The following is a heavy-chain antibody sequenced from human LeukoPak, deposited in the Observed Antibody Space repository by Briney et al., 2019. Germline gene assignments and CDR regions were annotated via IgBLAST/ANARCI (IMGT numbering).Heavy chain of an antibody. CDR3: AREGQQLEDDAFDI. Sequence: ASVKVSCKASGYTFTSYAMHWVRQAPGQRLEWMGWINAGNGNTKYSQKFQGRVTITRDTSASTAYMELSSLRSEDTAVYYCAREGQQLEDDAFDIWGQGTMVTVSS. J-gene: IGHJ3*02. CDR2: INAGNGNT. CDR1: GYTFTSYA. V-gene: IGHV1-3*01. D-gene: IGHD6-13*01.